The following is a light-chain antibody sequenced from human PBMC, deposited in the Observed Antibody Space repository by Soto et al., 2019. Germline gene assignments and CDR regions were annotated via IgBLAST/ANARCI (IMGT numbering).Light chain of an antibody. CDR3: QHYGTTPWT. CDR1: QSVCSRC. V-gene: IGKV3-20*01. J-gene: IGKJ1*01. Sequence: ETVLTQSPGTLSLSPGESVTLSCRASQSVCSRCFAWYQQKPGQSPRLLIYGASTRATGIPDRFSGSGFGTDVTLTISRLEPEDVAVYYCQHYGTTPWTFGQGTKVGIK. CDR2: GAS.